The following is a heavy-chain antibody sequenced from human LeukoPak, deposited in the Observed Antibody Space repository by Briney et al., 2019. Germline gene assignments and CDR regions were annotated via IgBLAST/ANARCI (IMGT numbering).Heavy chain of an antibody. Sequence: GRSLRLSCAASGFTFSSYGMHWVRQAPGKGLEWVAVISYDGSNKYYADSVKGRFTISRDNSKNTLYLQMNSLRAEDTAVYYCAKDGRLARFDYWGQGTLVTVSS. CDR2: ISYDGSNK. CDR1: GFTFSSYG. V-gene: IGHV3-30*18. D-gene: IGHD6-25*01. J-gene: IGHJ4*02. CDR3: AKDGRLARFDY.